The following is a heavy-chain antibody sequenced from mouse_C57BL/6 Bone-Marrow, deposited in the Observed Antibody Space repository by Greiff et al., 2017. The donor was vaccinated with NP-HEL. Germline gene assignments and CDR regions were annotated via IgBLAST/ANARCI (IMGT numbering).Heavy chain of an antibody. CDR3: ARTTTVVAFDY. D-gene: IGHD1-1*01. CDR2: ISSGGSYT. CDR1: GFTFSSYG. V-gene: IGHV5-6*02. J-gene: IGHJ2*01. Sequence: EVKLVESGGDLVKPGGSLKLSCAASGFTFSSYGMSWVRQTPDQRLAWVATISSGGSYTYSPASVKGRFTISRDNAKHTLYLQMSSLKYEDTAMYYCARTTTVVAFDYWGQGTTLTVSS.